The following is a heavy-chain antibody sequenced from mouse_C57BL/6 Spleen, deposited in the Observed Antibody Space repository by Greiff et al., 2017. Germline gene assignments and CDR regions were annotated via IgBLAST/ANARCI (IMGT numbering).Heavy chain of an antibody. D-gene: IGHD1-1*01. Sequence: EVKVVESGGGLVKPGGSLKLSCAASGFTFSDYGMHWVRQAPEKGLEWVAYISSGSSTIYYADTVKGRFTISRDNAKNTLFLQMTSLRSEDTAMYYCAKVVATGGRYFDVWGTGTTVTVSS. CDR1: GFTFSDYG. CDR3: AKVVATGGRYFDV. V-gene: IGHV5-17*01. CDR2: ISSGSSTI. J-gene: IGHJ1*03.